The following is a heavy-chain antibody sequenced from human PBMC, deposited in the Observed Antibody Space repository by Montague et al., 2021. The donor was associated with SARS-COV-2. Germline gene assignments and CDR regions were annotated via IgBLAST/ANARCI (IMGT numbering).Heavy chain of an antibody. V-gene: IGHV4-61*02. D-gene: IGHD4-17*01. CDR2: IYNSGST. CDR1: GGSIRSGSYY. J-gene: IGHJ6*02. CDR3: ARDYGDYSYYYCLDV. Sequence: TLSLTRTVSGGSIRSGSYYWRWIRQPAGKGLEWIGRIYNSGSTNYNPSLKSRVTMSVDTSKNQFSLKVSSVTTADTAVYYCARDYGDYSYYYCLDVWGQGTPVTVSS.